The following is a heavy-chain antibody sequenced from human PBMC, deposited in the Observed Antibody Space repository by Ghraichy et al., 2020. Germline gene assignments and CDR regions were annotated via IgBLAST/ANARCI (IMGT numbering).Heavy chain of an antibody. CDR3: ARDIKSSSWSYYYYAMDV. CDR1: AFTFSTYS. CDR2: ISHDGSSK. D-gene: IGHD2-2*01. V-gene: IGHV3-30-3*01. J-gene: IGHJ6*02. Sequence: TLNISCVASAFTFSTYSMHWVRQAPGKGLEWVAVISHDGSSKYYADSVKGRFTISRDNSKNALYFQMNSLRAEDTALYYCARDIKSSSWSYYYYAMDVWGQGTTVTVSS.